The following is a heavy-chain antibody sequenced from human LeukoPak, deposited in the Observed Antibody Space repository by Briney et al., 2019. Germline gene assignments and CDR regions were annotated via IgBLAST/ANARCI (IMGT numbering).Heavy chain of an antibody. CDR1: GGSISSSSYY. D-gene: IGHD6-6*01. CDR2: IYYSGST. J-gene: IGHJ4*02. Sequence: RPSETLSLTCTVSGGSISSSSYYWGWIRQPPGKGLEWIGSIYYSGSTYYNPSLKSRVTISVDTSKNQFSLKLSSVTAADTAVYYCARGLRLSSSAFDYWGQGTLVTVSS. CDR3: ARGLRLSSSAFDY. V-gene: IGHV4-39*07.